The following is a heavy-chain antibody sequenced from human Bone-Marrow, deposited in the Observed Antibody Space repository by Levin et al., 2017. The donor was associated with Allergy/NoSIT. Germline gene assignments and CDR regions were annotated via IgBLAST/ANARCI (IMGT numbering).Heavy chain of an antibody. CDR1: GFMFDTYA. CDR3: AKDRAGDLYYFDH. J-gene: IGHJ4*02. Sequence: GGSLRLSCEASGFMFDTYAMHWVRQAPGKGLEWLALIPFDGSPHYYADSVKGRFTISRDNSKNTLYLQINSLRAEDTAVYYCAKDRAGDLYYFDHWGPGTLVTVSS. V-gene: IGHV3-30*02. CDR2: IPFDGSPH. D-gene: IGHD4-17*01.